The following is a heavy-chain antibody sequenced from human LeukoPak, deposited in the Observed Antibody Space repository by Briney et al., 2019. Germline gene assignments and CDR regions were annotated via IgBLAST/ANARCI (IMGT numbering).Heavy chain of an antibody. CDR3: ARRSLYDPAGYFDY. J-gene: IGHJ4*02. V-gene: IGHV4-34*01. CDR1: GGSFSDYY. Sequence: PSETLSLTCAVYGGSFSDYYWGWIRQPPGKGLEWIGEINHSGSSNYNPSLKSRVTISVDKSKNQFSLKLSSVTAADTAVYYCARRSLYDPAGYFDYWGQGTLVTVSS. D-gene: IGHD3-16*01. CDR2: INHSGSS.